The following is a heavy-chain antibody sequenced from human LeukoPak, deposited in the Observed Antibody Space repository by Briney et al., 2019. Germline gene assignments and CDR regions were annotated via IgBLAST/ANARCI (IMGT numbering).Heavy chain of an antibody. V-gene: IGHV3-33*06. CDR3: AKDQLIAGYYYMDV. CDR2: IWYDGSNK. J-gene: IGHJ6*03. Sequence: GGSLRLSCPASGFTFSSYGMHWVRQAPGKGLEWVAVIWYDGSNKYYADSVKGRFTISRDNSKNTLYLQMNSLRAEDTAVYYCAKDQLIAGYYYMDVWGKGTTVTVSS. CDR1: GFTFSSYG. D-gene: IGHD2-21*01.